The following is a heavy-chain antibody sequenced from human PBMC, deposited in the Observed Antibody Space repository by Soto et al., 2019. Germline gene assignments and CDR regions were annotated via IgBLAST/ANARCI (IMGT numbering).Heavy chain of an antibody. CDR2: IYYSGST. CDR3: AILTVHFLHHYYGMDV. D-gene: IGHD3-3*02. J-gene: IGHJ6*02. V-gene: IGHV4-31*01. Sequence: QVQLQESGPGLVKPSQTLSLTCTVSGGSISSGGYYWSWIRQHPGKGLEWIGYIYYSGSTYYNPSLKSLVTISVDTSKNQFSLKLSSVTAADTAVYYCAILTVHFLHHYYGMDVWGQATTVTVSS. CDR1: GGSISSGGYY.